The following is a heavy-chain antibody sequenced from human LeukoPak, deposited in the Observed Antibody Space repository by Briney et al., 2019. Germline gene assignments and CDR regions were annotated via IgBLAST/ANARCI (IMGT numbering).Heavy chain of an antibody. CDR2: IDGDGSST. CDR1: GFTFSTYW. V-gene: IGHV3-74*01. D-gene: IGHD2-2*01. J-gene: IGHJ6*03. CDR3: AKYREVVPAALFPHYYYYYYMDV. Sequence: GGSLRLSCAASGFTFSTYWMHWVRQAPEKGLVWVSRIDGDGSSTNYADSVRGRFTISRDNAKNTLYLQMNSLSAEDTAVYYCAKYREVVPAALFPHYYYYYYMDVWGKGTTVTISS.